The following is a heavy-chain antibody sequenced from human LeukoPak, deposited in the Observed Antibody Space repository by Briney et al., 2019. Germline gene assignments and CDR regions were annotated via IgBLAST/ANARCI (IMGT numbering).Heavy chain of an antibody. CDR1: GGSISSSSYY. CDR3: AREGYYDSSGYTHAFDI. Sequence: SETLSLTCTVSGGSISSSSYYWGWIRQPPGKGLEWIGSIYYSGSTYYNPSLKSRVTISVDTSKNQFSLKLSSVTAADTAVYYCAREGYYDSSGYTHAFDIWGQGTMVTVSS. CDR2: IYYSGST. D-gene: IGHD3-22*01. J-gene: IGHJ3*02. V-gene: IGHV4-39*02.